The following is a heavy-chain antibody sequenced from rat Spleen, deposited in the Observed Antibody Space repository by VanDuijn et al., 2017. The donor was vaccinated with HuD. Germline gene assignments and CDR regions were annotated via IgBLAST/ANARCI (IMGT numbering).Heavy chain of an antibody. D-gene: IGHD4-4*01. CDR3: TREVSAY. V-gene: IGHV2-41*01. Sequence: QVQLKESGPGLVNPSLTLSLTCTVSGFALTSFHVHWVRPPPGKGLEWMGLIWPSGGTRYNSALKSRLTISKDTSKNQVFLKMNSLQTEDTAIYYCTREVSAYWGQGTLVTVSS. J-gene: IGHJ3*01. CDR1: GFALTSFH. CDR2: IWPSGGT.